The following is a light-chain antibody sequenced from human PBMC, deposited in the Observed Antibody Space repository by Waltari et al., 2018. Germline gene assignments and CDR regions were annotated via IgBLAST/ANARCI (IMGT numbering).Light chain of an antibody. V-gene: IGLV2-23*02. CDR1: SSHMGTFHL. CDR3: CSYAGSRTWV. CDR2: DVS. J-gene: IGLJ3*02. Sequence: QSALTQPASVSASPGQSLSISCIGTSSHMGTFHLLSWYFHDPGTAPKLLIYDVSQRPSGVSNRFSGYKSGNTASLTISGLQAEDEAIYYCCSYAGSRTWVFGGGAKLTVL.